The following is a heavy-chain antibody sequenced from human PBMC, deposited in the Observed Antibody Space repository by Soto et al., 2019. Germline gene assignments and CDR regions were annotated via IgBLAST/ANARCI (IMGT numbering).Heavy chain of an antibody. Sequence: GGSLRLSCAASGFTFSSYAMHWVRQAPGKGLEWVAVISYDGSNKYYADSVKGRFTISRDNSKNTLYLQMNSLRAEDTAVYYCARSARGGGYSGYVTSLDYWGQGTLVTVSS. CDR2: ISYDGSNK. D-gene: IGHD5-12*01. J-gene: IGHJ4*02. CDR3: ARSARGGGYSGYVTSLDY. V-gene: IGHV3-30-3*01. CDR1: GFTFSSYA.